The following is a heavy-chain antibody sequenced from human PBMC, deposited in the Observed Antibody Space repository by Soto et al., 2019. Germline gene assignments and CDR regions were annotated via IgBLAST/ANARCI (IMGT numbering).Heavy chain of an antibody. V-gene: IGHV3-33*01. CDR1: GFMFTNHG. D-gene: IGHD1-26*01. CDR2: IWSDGNKR. J-gene: IGHJ4*02. Sequence: GGSLRHSCAASGFMFTNHGMHWVRQAPGKGLEWVAVIWSDGNKRYYAASVKGRFTVSRDTSNNTLYLQMNNLRAEDTAIYYCVRRENRSDEASDYWGQGTLVTVSS. CDR3: VRRENRSDEASDY.